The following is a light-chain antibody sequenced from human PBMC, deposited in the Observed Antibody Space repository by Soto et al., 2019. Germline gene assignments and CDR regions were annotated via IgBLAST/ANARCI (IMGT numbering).Light chain of an antibody. CDR2: DAY. CDR1: QTIDYY. V-gene: IGKV3-11*01. J-gene: IGKJ5*01. Sequence: EIVLTQSAANLSLSPGERATRSVRASQTIDYYLAWYQQKPGQAPRLLIYDAYNRAAGITARFSGSGSGANFTLTISSLEAEDFAVYYCQQRGNWPITVGQGTRLEIK. CDR3: QQRGNWPIT.